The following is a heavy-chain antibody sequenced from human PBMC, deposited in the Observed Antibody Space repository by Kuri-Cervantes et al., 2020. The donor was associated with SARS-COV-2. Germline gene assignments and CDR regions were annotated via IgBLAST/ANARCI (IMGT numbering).Heavy chain of an antibody. Sequence: GGSLRLSCAASGFTFSSYWMRWVRQAPGKGLVWVSRINSDGSSTSYADSVKGRFTISRDNAKNTLYLQMNSLRAEDTAVYYCARGFLNYPYDFWSGYYSGPNFNYWGQGTLVTVSS. CDR1: GFTFSSYW. J-gene: IGHJ4*02. D-gene: IGHD3-3*01. CDR2: INSDGSST. V-gene: IGHV3-74*01. CDR3: ARGFLNYPYDFWSGYYSGPNFNY.